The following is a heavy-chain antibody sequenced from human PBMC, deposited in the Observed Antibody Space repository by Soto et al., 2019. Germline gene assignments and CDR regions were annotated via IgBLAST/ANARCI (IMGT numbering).Heavy chain of an antibody. CDR3: EKVLTIPFDP. V-gene: IGHV3-23*01. Sequence: VQLLESGGGLVQPGGSLRLSCAASGFTFNSYAMSWVRQAPGKGLEWVSSISGNGGDTYYADSVKGRFTVSRDNSKNTLYLQMNSLRAEDTAIYYCEKVLTIPFDPWGQGTLVTLSS. CDR2: ISGNGGDT. D-gene: IGHD2-21*01. CDR1: GFTFNSYA. J-gene: IGHJ5*02.